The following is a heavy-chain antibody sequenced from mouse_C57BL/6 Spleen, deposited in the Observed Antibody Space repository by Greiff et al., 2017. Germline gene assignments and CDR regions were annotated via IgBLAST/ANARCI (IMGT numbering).Heavy chain of an antibody. CDR2: IDPSDSYT. Sequence: QVQLQQPGAELVKPGASVKLSCKASGYTFTSYWMQWVKQRPGQGLEWIGEIDPSDSYTNYNQKFKGKATLTVDTSSSTAYMQLSSLTSEDSAVYYCARPYSNSVYYAMDYWGQGTSVTVSS. J-gene: IGHJ4*01. V-gene: IGHV1-50*01. CDR3: ARPYSNSVYYAMDY. CDR1: GYTFTSYW. D-gene: IGHD2-5*01.